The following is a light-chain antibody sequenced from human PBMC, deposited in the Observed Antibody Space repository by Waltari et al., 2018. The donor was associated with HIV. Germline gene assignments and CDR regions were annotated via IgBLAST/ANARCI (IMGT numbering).Light chain of an antibody. CDR3: CSYAGSYTLV. Sequence: QSALTQPRSVSGSPGQSVTISCTGTSSDVGSYNYVSWYQQRPGKAPQLMIYDVTTRPSGVPDRFSGSKSGNTASLNISGLQGDDEADYYCCSYAGSYTLVFGGGTKLTVL. V-gene: IGLV2-11*01. J-gene: IGLJ3*02. CDR2: DVT. CDR1: SSDVGSYNY.